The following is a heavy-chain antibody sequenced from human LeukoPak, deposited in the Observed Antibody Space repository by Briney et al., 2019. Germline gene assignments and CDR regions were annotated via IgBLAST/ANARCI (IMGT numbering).Heavy chain of an antibody. CDR1: GGSFSGYY. Sequence: SETLSLTCAVYGGSFSGYYWSWIRQPPGKGLEWIGEINHSGSTNYNPSLKSRVTISVDTSKNQFSLKLSSVTAADTAVYYCARRRRQYCSSTSCYLGDYYYYYCMDVWGKGTTVTVSS. J-gene: IGHJ6*03. CDR2: INHSGST. V-gene: IGHV4-34*01. D-gene: IGHD2-2*01. CDR3: ARRRRQYCSSTSCYLGDYYYYYCMDV.